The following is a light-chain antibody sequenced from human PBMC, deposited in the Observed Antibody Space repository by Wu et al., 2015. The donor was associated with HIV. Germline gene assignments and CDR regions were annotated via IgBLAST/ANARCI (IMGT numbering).Light chain of an antibody. J-gene: IGKJ2*03. V-gene: IGKV1-5*03. CDR3: QQYSSYQNS. CDR1: QGISSW. CDR2: KAS. Sequence: DIHMTQSPSTLSASVGDRVTITCRASQGISSWLAWYQQKPGQPPKLLIYKASTLESGVPSRFSGRGSGTEFTLSISSLQPDDFATYYCQQYSSYQNSFGQGTELEI.